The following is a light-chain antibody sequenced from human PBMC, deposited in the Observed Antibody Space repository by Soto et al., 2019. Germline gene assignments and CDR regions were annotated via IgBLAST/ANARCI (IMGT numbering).Light chain of an antibody. V-gene: IGKV3-20*01. CDR2: GAS. CDR3: QQYGSSPPRT. CDR1: QSVSNDF. J-gene: IGKJ1*01. Sequence: EIVFTQSPGILSLSPGERATLSCRASQSVSNDFLAWYQQKPGQAPRLLIYGASTRATDVPDRFSGSGSGADFTLTISRLEPEDFAVYYCQQYGSSPPRTFGQGTKVDIK.